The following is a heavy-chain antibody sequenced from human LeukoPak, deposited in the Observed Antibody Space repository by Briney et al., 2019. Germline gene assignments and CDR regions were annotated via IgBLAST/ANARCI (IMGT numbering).Heavy chain of an antibody. V-gene: IGHV1-8*01. D-gene: IGHD3-22*01. Sequence: GASVKVSCKASGYTFTSYDINWVRQATGQGLEWMGWMNPNSGNTGYAQKFQGRVTITADESTSTAYMELSSLRSEDTAVYYCAIGPYYYDENGLRDYWGQGTLVTVSS. CDR1: GYTFTSYD. J-gene: IGHJ4*02. CDR3: AIGPYYYDENGLRDY. CDR2: MNPNSGNT.